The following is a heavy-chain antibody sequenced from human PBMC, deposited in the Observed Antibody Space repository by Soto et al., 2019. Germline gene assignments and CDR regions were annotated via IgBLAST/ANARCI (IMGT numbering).Heavy chain of an antibody. CDR1: GGSISSGGYY. D-gene: IGHD2-2*02. CDR2: IYYSGST. V-gene: IGHV4-31*03. J-gene: IGHJ5*02. Sequence: SETLSLTCTVSGGSISSGGYYWSWIRQHPGKGLEWIGYIYYSGSTYYNPSLKSRVTISVDTSKNQFSLKLSSVTAADTAVYYCARDACSSTSCYSRWFDPWRQGTLVTVSS. CDR3: ARDACSSTSCYSRWFDP.